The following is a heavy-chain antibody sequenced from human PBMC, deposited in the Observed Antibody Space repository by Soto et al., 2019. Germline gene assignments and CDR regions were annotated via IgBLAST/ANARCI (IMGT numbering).Heavy chain of an antibody. Sequence: QVQLVESGGGVVQPGRSLRLSCAASGFTFSSYAMHWVRQAPGKGLEGVAVISYDGSNKYYADSVKGRFIISRDNSKNTLYRQMNSLRAEDTAVYYCARDRGTRVTTFGYWGQGTLVTVSS. CDR3: ARDRGTRVTTFGY. CDR2: ISYDGSNK. J-gene: IGHJ4*02. CDR1: GFTFSSYA. V-gene: IGHV3-30-3*01. D-gene: IGHD4-17*01.